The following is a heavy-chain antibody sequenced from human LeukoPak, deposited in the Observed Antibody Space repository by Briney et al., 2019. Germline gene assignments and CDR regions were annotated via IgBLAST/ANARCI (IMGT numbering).Heavy chain of an antibody. Sequence: PSETLSLTCTVSGGSISSYYWSWIRRPPGKGLEWIGYIYYSGSTNYNPFLKSRVTISVDTSKNQFSLKLSSVTAADTAVYYCARAHTSSYYFDYWGQGTLVTVSS. D-gene: IGHD2-2*01. CDR2: IYYSGST. V-gene: IGHV4-59*01. CDR1: GGSISSYY. J-gene: IGHJ4*02. CDR3: ARAHTSSYYFDY.